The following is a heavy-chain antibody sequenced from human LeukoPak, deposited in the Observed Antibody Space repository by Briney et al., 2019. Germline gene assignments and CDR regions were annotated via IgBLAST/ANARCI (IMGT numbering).Heavy chain of an antibody. D-gene: IGHD2-2*01. CDR3: ARGRCSSTSCYRSWFDP. CDR1: GGSFSGYY. V-gene: IGHV4-34*01. CDR2: INHSGST. J-gene: IGHJ5*02. Sequence: SETLSLTCAVYGGSFSGYYWSWIRQPPGKGLEWIGEINHSGSTNYNPSLKSRVTISVDTSKNQSSLKLSSVTAADTAVYYCARGRCSSTSCYRSWFDPWGQGTLVTVSS.